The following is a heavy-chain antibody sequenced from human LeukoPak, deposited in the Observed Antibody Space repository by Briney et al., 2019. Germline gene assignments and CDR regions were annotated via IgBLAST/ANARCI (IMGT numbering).Heavy chain of an antibody. Sequence: SETLSLTCAVYGGSFSGYYWSWIRQPPGKGREWIGEINHSGSTNYNPSLKSRVTISVDTSKNQFSLKLSSVTAADTAVYYCARGGIAFYWGQGTLVTVSS. CDR2: INHSGST. V-gene: IGHV4-34*01. J-gene: IGHJ4*02. D-gene: IGHD6-13*01. CDR1: GGSFSGYY. CDR3: ARGGIAFY.